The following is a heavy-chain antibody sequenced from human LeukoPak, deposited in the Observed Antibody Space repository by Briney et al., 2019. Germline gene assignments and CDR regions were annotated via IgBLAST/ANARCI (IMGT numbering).Heavy chain of an antibody. D-gene: IGHD3-10*01. Sequence: PGGSLRLSCAASGFTFSSYNMNWVRQAPGKGLEWVSLIYGDGTTDYADSVKGRFHISRHNSKNTLYLQMNSLRAEDTAVYYCARGIIYLDYWGQGTLVTVSS. V-gene: IGHV3-53*04. CDR2: IYGDGTT. CDR3: ARGIIYLDY. CDR1: GFTFSSYN. J-gene: IGHJ4*02.